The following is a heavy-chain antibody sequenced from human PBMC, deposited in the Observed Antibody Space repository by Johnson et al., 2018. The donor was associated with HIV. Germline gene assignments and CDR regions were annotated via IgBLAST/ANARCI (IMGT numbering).Heavy chain of an antibody. CDR1: GFTFSSYG. J-gene: IGHJ3*02. CDR3: AKDRGSGWPDGFDI. D-gene: IGHD6-19*01. CDR2: IQYDESDK. Sequence: QVQLVESGGGVVQPGRSLRLSCVASGFTFSSYGMHWVRQAPGKGLEWGAFIQYDESDKYYADSVKGRFTISRDNSKNTLFLQMNSLRAEDTAVYYCAKDRGSGWPDGFDIWGQGTMVTVSS. V-gene: IGHV3-30*02.